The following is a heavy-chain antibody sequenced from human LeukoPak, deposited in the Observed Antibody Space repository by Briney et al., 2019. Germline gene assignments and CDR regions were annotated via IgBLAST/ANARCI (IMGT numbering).Heavy chain of an antibody. CDR2: ISGGGAET. J-gene: IGHJ4*02. Sequence: GWTLRLSCEASGFTFKTYGMNWVRQAPGKGLEWVSSISGGGAETYYADSVKGRFTISRDNSKDTLYLRMNSLTAEDTAVYYCAKGGDYDILTAYYNSWGQGTLVTVSS. V-gene: IGHV3-23*01. CDR3: AKGGDYDILTAYYNS. D-gene: IGHD3-9*01. CDR1: GFTFKTYG.